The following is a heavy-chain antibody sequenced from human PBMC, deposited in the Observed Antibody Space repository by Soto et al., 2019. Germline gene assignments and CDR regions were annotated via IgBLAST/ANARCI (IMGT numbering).Heavy chain of an antibody. V-gene: IGHV1-69*01. J-gene: IGHJ6*02. D-gene: IGHD2-15*01. CDR2: IIPIFGTA. Sequence: QVQLVQSGAEVKKPGSSVKVSCKASGGTFSSYAISWVRQAPGQGLEWMGGIIPIFGTANYVQKFQGRVTITADESTSTAYMELSSLRSEDTAVYYCARDCSGGSCSLYYYYGMDVWGQGTTVTVSS. CDR1: GGTFSSYA. CDR3: ARDCSGGSCSLYYYYGMDV.